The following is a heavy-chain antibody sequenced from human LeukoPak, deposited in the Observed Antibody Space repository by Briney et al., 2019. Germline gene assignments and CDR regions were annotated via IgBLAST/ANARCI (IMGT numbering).Heavy chain of an antibody. J-gene: IGHJ5*02. CDR3: ARRVLAAGNQNWFDP. V-gene: IGHV4-30-2*05. CDR2: IYHSGTT. CDR1: GGSIYGGGYY. D-gene: IGHD6-13*01. Sequence: SETLSLTCTVSGGSIYGGGYYWSWIRQPPGKGLEWIGYIYHSGTTYYNPSLKSRVTISVDTSKNQFSLKLSSVTAADTAVYYCARRVLAAGNQNWFDPWGQGTLVTVSS.